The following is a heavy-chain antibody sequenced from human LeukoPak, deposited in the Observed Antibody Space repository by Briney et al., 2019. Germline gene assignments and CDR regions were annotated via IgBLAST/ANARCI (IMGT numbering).Heavy chain of an antibody. CDR1: GNYW. CDR2: INSDGSWT. D-gene: IGHD2-2*01. CDR3: VSFYETY. J-gene: IGHJ4*02. V-gene: IGHV3-74*01. Sequence: GGSLRLSCAASGNYWIHWVRQAPGKGLVWVSHINSDGSWTGYADSVKGRFTISKDNAKNTVYLQMNNLRAEDTAVYYCVSFYETYWGRGTLVTVS.